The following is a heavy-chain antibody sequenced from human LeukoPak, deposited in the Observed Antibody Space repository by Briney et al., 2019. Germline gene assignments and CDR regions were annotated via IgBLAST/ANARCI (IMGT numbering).Heavy chain of an antibody. CDR2: IIPAFGTA. V-gene: IGHV1-69*13. CDR3: ARVPSVGSYFPFDY. D-gene: IGHD1-26*01. Sequence: ASVKVSCRASGGTFSSYAISWVRQAPGQGLEWMGGIIPAFGTANYAQKFQGRVSITADESTGTAYMELSSLRSEDTAVYYCARVPSVGSYFPFDYWGQGTLVTVSS. J-gene: IGHJ4*02. CDR1: GGTFSSYA.